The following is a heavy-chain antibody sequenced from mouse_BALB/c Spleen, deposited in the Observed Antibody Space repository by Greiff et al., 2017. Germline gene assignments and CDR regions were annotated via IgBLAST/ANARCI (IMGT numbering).Heavy chain of an antibody. Sequence: EVQLQESGAELVKPGASVKLSCTASGFNIKDTYMHWVKQRPEQGLEWIGRIDPANGNTKYDPKFQGKATITADTSSNTAYLQLSSLTSEDPAVYYCARRQLGLADYWGQGTTLTVSS. V-gene: IGHV14-3*02. CDR3: ARRQLGLADY. J-gene: IGHJ2*01. D-gene: IGHD3-1*01. CDR2: IDPANGNT. CDR1: GFNIKDTY.